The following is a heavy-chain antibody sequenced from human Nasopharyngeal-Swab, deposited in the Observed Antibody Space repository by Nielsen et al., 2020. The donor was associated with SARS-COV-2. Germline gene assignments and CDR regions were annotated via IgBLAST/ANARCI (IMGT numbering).Heavy chain of an antibody. CDR3: ASGSVERTLGGCDY. J-gene: IGHJ4*02. CDR2: IIPLFGTS. Sequence: SVKVSCKGSGGAFNSDVVTWVRQAPGQGLEWMGWIIPLFGTSNYAEKFQGRVTIKADKSTATAFMELSSLTSEDTAVYYCASGSVERTLGGCDYWGQGTVVTVSS. CDR1: GGAFNSDV. D-gene: IGHD3-16*01. V-gene: IGHV1-69*06.